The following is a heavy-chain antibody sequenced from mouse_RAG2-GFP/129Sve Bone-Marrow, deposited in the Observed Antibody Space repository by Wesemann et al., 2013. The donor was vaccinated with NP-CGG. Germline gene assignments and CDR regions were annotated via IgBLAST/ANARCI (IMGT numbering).Heavy chain of an antibody. V-gene: IGHV1-15*01. J-gene: IGHJ3*02. CDR1: GYTFTDYE. CDR3: TRWTG. CDR2: IDPETGGT. Sequence: QVQLQQSGAELVRPGASVTLSCKASGYTFTDYEMHWVKQTPVHGLEWIGAIDPETGGTAYNQKFKGKATLTADKSSSTAYMELRSLTSEDSAVYYCTRWTGWGQGTLVTVSA.